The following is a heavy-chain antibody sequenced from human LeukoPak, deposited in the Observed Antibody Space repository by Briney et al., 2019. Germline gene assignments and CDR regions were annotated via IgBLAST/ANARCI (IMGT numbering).Heavy chain of an antibody. V-gene: IGHV1-3*01. CDR3: GREYSSGCYDY. Sequence: GASVKVSCKASGYTFTSYAMHWVRQAPGQRLEWMGWINAGNGNTKYSQKFQGRVTITRDTSASTAYMELSSLRSEDTAVYYCGREYSSGCYDYWGQGTLVTVSS. CDR2: INAGNGNT. CDR1: GYTFTSYA. D-gene: IGHD6-19*01. J-gene: IGHJ4*02.